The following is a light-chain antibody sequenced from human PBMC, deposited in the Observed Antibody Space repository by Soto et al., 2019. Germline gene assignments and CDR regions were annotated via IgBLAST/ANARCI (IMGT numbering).Light chain of an antibody. CDR3: QQSHSTPLT. J-gene: IGKJ4*01. CDR1: QSISSY. CDR2: AAS. V-gene: IGKV1-39*01. Sequence: DIQMTQSPSSLSASVGDRITITCRASQSISSYLNWYQQKPGKAPKLLIDAASDLQSGVPSRFGGSGSWTDFTLTISSLQPEDFATYYCQQSHSTPLTFGGGTKVEIK.